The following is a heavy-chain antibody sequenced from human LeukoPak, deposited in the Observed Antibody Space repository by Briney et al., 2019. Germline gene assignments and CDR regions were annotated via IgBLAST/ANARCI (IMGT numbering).Heavy chain of an antibody. CDR2: MNPNSGNT. CDR1: GYTFTSYD. D-gene: IGHD1-26*01. Sequence: ASVKVSCKASGYTFTSYDIHWVRQATGQGLEWMGWMNPNSGNTDYAQKFQGRGTMTRNTSISTAYRELSSLRSEDTAVYFCARIDQKSGSYSDYWGQRTLVTVSS. J-gene: IGHJ4*02. V-gene: IGHV1-8*01. CDR3: ARIDQKSGSYSDY.